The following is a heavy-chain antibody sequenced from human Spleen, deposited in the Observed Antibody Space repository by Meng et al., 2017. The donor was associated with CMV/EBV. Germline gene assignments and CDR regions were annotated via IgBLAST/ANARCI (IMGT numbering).Heavy chain of an antibody. CDR1: GGSISSGDYY. Sequence: SETLSLTCTVSGGSISSGDYYWSWIRQPPGKGLEWIGHIYYSGSTYYNPSLKSRVTMSLDTSKNQFSLKLSSVTAADTAVYYCARAFGVVTLDAFDIWGQGTMVTVS. J-gene: IGHJ3*02. CDR2: IYYSGST. D-gene: IGHD3-3*01. V-gene: IGHV4-30-4*08. CDR3: ARAFGVVTLDAFDI.